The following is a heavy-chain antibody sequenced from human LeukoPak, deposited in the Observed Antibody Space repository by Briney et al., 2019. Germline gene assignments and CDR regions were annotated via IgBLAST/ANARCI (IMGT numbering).Heavy chain of an antibody. CDR1: GYTFTGYY. V-gene: IGHV1-2*02. CDR3: ARDHSSSWYGDYFDY. J-gene: IGHJ4*02. Sequence: ASVKVSCKASGYTFTGYYMHWVRQAPGQGLEWMGWINPNSGGTNYAQKFQGRVTMTRDTSISTAYMELSRLRSDDTAVYYCARDHSSSWYGDYFDYWGQGTLVTVSS. CDR2: INPNSGGT. D-gene: IGHD6-13*01.